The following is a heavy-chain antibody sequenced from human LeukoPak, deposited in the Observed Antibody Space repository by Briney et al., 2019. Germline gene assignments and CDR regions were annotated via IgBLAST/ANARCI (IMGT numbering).Heavy chain of an antibody. CDR3: ARSGYSSGWTSVDY. D-gene: IGHD6-19*01. Sequence: ASVKVSCKASGYTFTSYDSNWVRQATGQGLEWMGWMNPNSGNTGYAQKFQGRVTMTRNTSISTAYMELSSLRSEDTAVYYCARSGYSSGWTSVDYWGQGTLVTVSS. V-gene: IGHV1-8*01. J-gene: IGHJ4*02. CDR1: GYTFTSYD. CDR2: MNPNSGNT.